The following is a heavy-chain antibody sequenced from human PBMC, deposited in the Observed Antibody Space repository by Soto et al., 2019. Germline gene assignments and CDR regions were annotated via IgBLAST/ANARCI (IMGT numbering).Heavy chain of an antibody. CDR2: IWYDGSNK. CDR3: ARVVDIVATMAFDI. D-gene: IGHD5-12*01. V-gene: IGHV3-33*01. Sequence: GGSLRLSCAASGFTFSSYGMHWVRQAPGKGLEWVAVIWYDGSNKYYADSVKGRFTISRDNSKNTLYLQMNSLRAEDTAVYYCARVVDIVATMAFDIWGQGTMVTVSS. CDR1: GFTFSSYG. J-gene: IGHJ3*02.